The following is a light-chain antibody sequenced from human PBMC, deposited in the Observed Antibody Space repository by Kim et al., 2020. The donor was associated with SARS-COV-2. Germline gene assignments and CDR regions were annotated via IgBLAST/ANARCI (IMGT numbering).Light chain of an antibody. CDR3: QVWDSNTWV. CDR2: RDT. CDR1: NIGSKM. J-gene: IGLJ3*02. Sequence: SVALGQTATITCGASNIGSKMVHWYQQTPGQAPVMVIDRDTNRPSGIPERFSGSTSGNTATLTISRAQAGDEADYYCQVWDSNTWVFGGGTQLTVL. V-gene: IGLV3-9*01.